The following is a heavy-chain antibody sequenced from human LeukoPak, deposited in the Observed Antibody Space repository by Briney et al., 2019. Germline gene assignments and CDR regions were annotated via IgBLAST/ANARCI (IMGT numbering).Heavy chain of an antibody. D-gene: IGHD5-12*01. CDR3: ASVYSGYDLAQLDY. CDR2: INPSSGGT. Sequence: ASVKASCKASGYTFTDYYIHWVRQAPGQGLEWMGWINPSSGGTNYAQKFQGRVTVTRVTSINTAYMELTRLTSDDTAVYYCASVYSGYDLAQLDYWGQGTLVTVSS. V-gene: IGHV1-2*02. CDR1: GYTFTDYY. J-gene: IGHJ4*02.